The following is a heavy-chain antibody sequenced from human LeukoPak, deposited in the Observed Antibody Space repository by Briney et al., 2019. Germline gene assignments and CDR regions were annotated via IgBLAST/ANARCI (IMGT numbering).Heavy chain of an antibody. V-gene: IGHV3-48*04. CDR2: ISSSGSII. J-gene: IGHJ4*02. CDR3: ARDRFSGSYPLDY. D-gene: IGHD1-26*01. Sequence: RTGGSLRLSCAASGFTFSTYAMNWVRQAPGKGLEWVSYISSSGSIIYYADSVKGRFTISRDNAKNSLYLQMNSLRAEDTAVYYCARDRFSGSYPLDYWGQGTLVTVSS. CDR1: GFTFSTYA.